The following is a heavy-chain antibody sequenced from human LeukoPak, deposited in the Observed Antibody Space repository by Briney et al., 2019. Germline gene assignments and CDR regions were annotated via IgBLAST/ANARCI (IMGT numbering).Heavy chain of an antibody. D-gene: IGHD5-24*01. CDR2: IWFDGSNK. V-gene: IGHV3-33*06. J-gene: IGHJ4*02. CDR1: GFIFSSFG. Sequence: GRSLRLSCATSGFIFSSFGMRWVRQAPGKGLEWVAFIWFDGSNKFYIESVKGRFTISRDNSKNTLYLQMNSLRADDTAVYYCAKARGRDGYTAFPDSWGQGALVTVSS. CDR3: AKARGRDGYTAFPDS.